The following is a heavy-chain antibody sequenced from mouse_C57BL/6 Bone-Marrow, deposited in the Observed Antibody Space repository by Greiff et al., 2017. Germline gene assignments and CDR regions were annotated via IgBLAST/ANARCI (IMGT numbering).Heavy chain of an antibody. Sequence: QVQLQQPGAELVKPGASVKLSCKASGYTFTSYWLHWVKQRPGQGLEWIGMIHPNSGSTNYNEKFKSKATLTVDKSSSTAYMQLSSLTSEDSAVYYCARWGYGSSHWYFDVWGTGTTVTGSS. CDR1: GYTFTSYW. D-gene: IGHD1-1*01. CDR2: IHPNSGST. J-gene: IGHJ1*03. V-gene: IGHV1-64*01. CDR3: ARWGYGSSHWYFDV.